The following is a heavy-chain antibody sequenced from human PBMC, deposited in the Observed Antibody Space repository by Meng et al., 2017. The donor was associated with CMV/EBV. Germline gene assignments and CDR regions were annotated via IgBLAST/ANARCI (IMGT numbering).Heavy chain of an antibody. CDR1: GFTFSSYW. D-gene: IGHD3-3*01. J-gene: IGHJ4*02. CDR2: IKQDGSEK. CDR3: ARVSDFWTEGGLDY. Sequence: GESLKISCAASGFTFSSYWMSWVRQAPGKGLEWVANIKQDGSEKYYVDSVKGRFTISRDNAKNSLYLQMNSLRAEDTAVYYCARVSDFWTEGGLDYWGQGTLVTAPQ. V-gene: IGHV3-7*01.